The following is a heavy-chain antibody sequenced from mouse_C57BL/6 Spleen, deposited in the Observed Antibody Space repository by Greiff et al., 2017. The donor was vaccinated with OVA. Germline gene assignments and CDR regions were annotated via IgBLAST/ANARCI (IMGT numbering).Heavy chain of an antibody. D-gene: IGHD2-12*01. Sequence: VQLQQPGAELVRPGSSVKLSCKASGYTFTSYWMHWVKQRPIQGLEWIGNIDPSDSETYYNQKFKDKATLTVDKSSSTAYMQLSSLTSEDSAVYYCARRDYTLYYAMDYWGQGTSVTVSS. CDR1: GYTFTSYW. V-gene: IGHV1-52*01. CDR3: ARRDYTLYYAMDY. CDR2: IDPSDSET. J-gene: IGHJ4*01.